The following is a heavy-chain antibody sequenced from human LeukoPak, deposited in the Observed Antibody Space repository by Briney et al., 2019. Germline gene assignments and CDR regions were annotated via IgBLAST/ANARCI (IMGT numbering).Heavy chain of an antibody. Sequence: GGSLRLSCAASGFTFSGYWMHWVRQAPGKGLVWVSRINSDGSDTSYADSVKGRFTIPRDNAKNSLYLQMNSLRAEDTAVYYCARVASGYDYWFDPWGQGTLVTVSS. V-gene: IGHV3-74*01. CDR1: GFTFSGYW. J-gene: IGHJ5*02. D-gene: IGHD5-12*01. CDR2: INSDGSDT. CDR3: ARVASGYDYWFDP.